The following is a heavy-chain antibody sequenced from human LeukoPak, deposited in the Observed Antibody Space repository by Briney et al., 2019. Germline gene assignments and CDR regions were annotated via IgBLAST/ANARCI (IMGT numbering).Heavy chain of an antibody. D-gene: IGHD3-10*01. J-gene: IGHJ5*02. Sequence: ASETLSLTCTGSGGSISSGRYYWSWIRQPAGKGLEWIGRTYTSGSINYNSSLKSRVTISLDTSKNQFSLKLSSVTAADTAVYYCARELNLVRAVSYNWFDPWGQGTLVTVSS. CDR3: ARELNLVRAVSYNWFDP. V-gene: IGHV4-61*02. CDR1: GGSISSGRYY. CDR2: TYTSGSI.